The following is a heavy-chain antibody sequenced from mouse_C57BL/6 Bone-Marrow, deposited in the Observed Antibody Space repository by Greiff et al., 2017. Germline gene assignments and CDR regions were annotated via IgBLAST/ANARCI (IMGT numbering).Heavy chain of an antibody. CDR3: ARGGYGSGFAY. V-gene: IGHV5-12*01. CDR2: ISNGGGST. CDR1: GFTFSDYY. D-gene: IGHD1-1*01. J-gene: IGHJ3*01. Sequence: EVKLVESGGGLVQPGGSLKLSCAASGFTFSDYYMYWVRQTPEKRLEWVAYISNGGGSTYYPDTVKGRFTISRDNAKNTLYLQMSRLKSEDTAMYYCARGGYGSGFAYWGQGTLVTVSA.